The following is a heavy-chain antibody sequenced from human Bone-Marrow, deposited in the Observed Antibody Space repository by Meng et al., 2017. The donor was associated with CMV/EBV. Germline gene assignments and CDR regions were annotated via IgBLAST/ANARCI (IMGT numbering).Heavy chain of an antibody. CDR3: ARSYCSSTSCYANLFDY. CDR1: GYTFTGYY. V-gene: IGHV1-2*02. CDR2: INPNSGGT. Sequence: ASVKVSCKASGYTFTGYYMHWVRQAPGQGLEWMGWINPNSGGTNYAQKFQGRVTMTRDTSISTAYMELSRLRSDDTAVYYCARSYCSSTSCYANLFDYWGQGTLVTVSS. D-gene: IGHD2-2*01. J-gene: IGHJ4*02.